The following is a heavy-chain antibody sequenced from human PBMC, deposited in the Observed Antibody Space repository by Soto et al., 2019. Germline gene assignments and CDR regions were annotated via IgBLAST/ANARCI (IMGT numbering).Heavy chain of an antibody. CDR3: AKERGSGWYCFDL. CDR2: INGGGASA. V-gene: IGHV3-23*01. Sequence: QLGGSLRLSCSASGFTFSSYAMAWVRQAPGKGLEWVSIINGGGASAYYADSVKGRFTTSRNNSKNTLYLQMNSLRVEDTARYYCAKERGSGWYCFDLWGQGILVTVSS. D-gene: IGHD6-19*01. CDR1: GFTFSSYA. J-gene: IGHJ4*02.